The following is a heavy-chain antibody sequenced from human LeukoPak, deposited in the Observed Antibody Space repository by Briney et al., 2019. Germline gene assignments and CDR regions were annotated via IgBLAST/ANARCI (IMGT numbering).Heavy chain of an antibody. D-gene: IGHD5-24*01. Sequence: RAGGSLRLSCAASGFTFDDYGVSWVRQAPGKGLEWVSGINWNGGSTGYADSVKGRFTTSRDNAKNSLYLQMNSLRAEDTALYYCARGDGYNWYYFDYWGQGTLVTVSS. CDR1: GFTFDDYG. V-gene: IGHV3-20*04. CDR3: ARGDGYNWYYFDY. J-gene: IGHJ4*02. CDR2: INWNGGST.